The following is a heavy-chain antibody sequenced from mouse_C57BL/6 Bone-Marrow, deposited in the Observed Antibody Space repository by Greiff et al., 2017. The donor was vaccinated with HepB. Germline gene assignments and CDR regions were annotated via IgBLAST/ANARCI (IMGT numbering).Heavy chain of an antibody. CDR3: ARWGYYGSNY. CDR2: IDPSDSYT. J-gene: IGHJ2*01. D-gene: IGHD1-1*01. Sequence: VQLQQPGAELVMPGASVKLSCKASGYTFTSYWMHWVKQRPGQGLEWIGEIDPSDSYTNYNQKFKGKSTLTVDKSSSTAYMQLSSLTSEDSAVYYCARWGYYGSNYWGQGTTLTGSS. V-gene: IGHV1-69*01. CDR1: GYTFTSYW.